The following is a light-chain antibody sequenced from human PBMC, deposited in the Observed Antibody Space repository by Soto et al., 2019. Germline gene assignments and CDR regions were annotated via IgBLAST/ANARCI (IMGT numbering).Light chain of an antibody. J-gene: IGLJ3*02. CDR1: SSNIGDNT. V-gene: IGLV1-44*01. CDR2: SNN. CDR3: AAWDDSLFWV. Sequence: QSVLTQPPSASGTPGQRVTISCSGGSSNIGDNTVNWYQQLPGTAPKLLIYSNNQRPSGVPDRFSGSKSGTSASLAIRGLQSEDEADYYCAAWDDSLFWVFGGGTQLTVL.